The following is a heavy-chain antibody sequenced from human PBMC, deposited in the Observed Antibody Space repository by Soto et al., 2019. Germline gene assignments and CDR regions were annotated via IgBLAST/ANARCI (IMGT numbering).Heavy chain of an antibody. CDR2: IRGSDGST. CDR3: AKDSDSSGDYYYGLDV. J-gene: IGHJ6*02. Sequence: EVQLLESGGGLVQPGGSLRLSCAASGFIFSSYAMTWVRQAPGKGLEWVSSIRGSDGSTYHADSVKGRFSISRDNSRSTLYMQMNSLRADDTAMYYCAKDSDSSGDYYYGLDVWGQGTTVTVSS. D-gene: IGHD6-6*01. V-gene: IGHV3-23*01. CDR1: GFIFSSYA.